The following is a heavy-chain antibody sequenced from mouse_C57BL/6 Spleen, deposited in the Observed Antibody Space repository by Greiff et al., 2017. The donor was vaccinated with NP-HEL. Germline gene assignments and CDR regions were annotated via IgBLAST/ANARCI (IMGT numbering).Heavy chain of an antibody. CDR1: GYSFTDYN. CDR2: INPNYGTT. D-gene: IGHD1-1*01. J-gene: IGHJ1*03. V-gene: IGHV1-39*01. Sequence: VQLKESGPELVKPGASVKISCKASGYSFTDYNMNWVKQSNGKSLEWIGVINPNYGTTSYNQKFKGKATLTVDQSSSTAYMQLNSLTSEDSAVYYCARWGGLLRRNWYFDVWGTGTTVTVSS. CDR3: ARWGGLLRRNWYFDV.